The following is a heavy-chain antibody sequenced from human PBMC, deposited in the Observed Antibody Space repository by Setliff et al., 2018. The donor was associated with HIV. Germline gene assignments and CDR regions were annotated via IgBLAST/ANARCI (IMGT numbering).Heavy chain of an antibody. J-gene: IGHJ4*02. CDR2: IYQNGNT. Sequence: KTSETLSLTCSVSGYFISNGYYWGWIRQPPGKGLEWVGTIYQNGNTYYSPSLESRVSVSRDTSKNQFSLKLNSVTAADAAVYYCARSTPSVGYISEHWGQGTLVTVSS. CDR1: GYFISNGYY. D-gene: IGHD5-12*01. V-gene: IGHV4-38-2*02. CDR3: ARSTPSVGYISEH.